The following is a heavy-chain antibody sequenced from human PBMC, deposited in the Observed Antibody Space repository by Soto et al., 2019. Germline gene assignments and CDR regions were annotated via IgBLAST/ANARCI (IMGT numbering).Heavy chain of an antibody. CDR3: ARGPLVVLNYFES. J-gene: IGHJ4*02. CDR1: GGTFRNYP. V-gene: IGHV1-69*02. CDR2: IFPLTDIP. Sequence: QVQLVQSGTEVKKPGSSVKVSCKASGGTFRNYPINWVRQAPGQGLEWMGSIFPLTDIPDYAQNFQARLTNTADKSTSTAYMELSSLTSGDTAMYFCARGPLVVLNYFESWGQGTLVTVSS.